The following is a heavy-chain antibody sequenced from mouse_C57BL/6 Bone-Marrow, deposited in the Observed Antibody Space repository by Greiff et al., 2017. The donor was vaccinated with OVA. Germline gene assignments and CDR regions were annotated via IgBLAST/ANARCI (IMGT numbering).Heavy chain of an antibody. J-gene: IGHJ3*01. CDR2: IHPRSGGT. CDR3: ARGAVRRGFAY. V-gene: IGHV1-64*01. Sequence: QVQLQQPGAELVKPGASVKLSCKASGYTFTSYWMHWVKQRPGQGLEWIGRIHPRSGGTNYNEKFKSKATLTVDKSSSTAYLQLSSLTSEDSAVYYGARGAVRRGFAYWGQGTLVTVSA. D-gene: IGHD2-14*01. CDR1: GYTFTSYW.